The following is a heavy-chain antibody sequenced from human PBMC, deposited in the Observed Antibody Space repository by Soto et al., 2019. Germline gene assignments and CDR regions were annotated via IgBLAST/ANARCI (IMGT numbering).Heavy chain of an antibody. V-gene: IGHV4-34*01. Sequence: QVQLQQWGAGLLKPSETLSLTCAVYGGSFSGYYWSWIRQPPGKGLEWIGEINHSGSTNYNPSLKSRVTISVDTSKNQFSLKLSSVTAADTAVYYCATRREGYGDYVPAFDIWGQGTMVTVSS. CDR1: GGSFSGYY. CDR3: ATRREGYGDYVPAFDI. J-gene: IGHJ3*02. D-gene: IGHD4-17*01. CDR2: INHSGST.